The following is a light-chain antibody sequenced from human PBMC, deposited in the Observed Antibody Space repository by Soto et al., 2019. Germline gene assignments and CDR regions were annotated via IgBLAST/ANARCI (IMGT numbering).Light chain of an antibody. CDR3: QQYNNWPPIT. Sequence: IGVSQSPATLSVSPEERATLSCRASQSVSSNLAWYQQKPGQAPRLLIYGASTRATGIPARFSGSGSGTEFTLTISSLQSEDFAVYYCQQYNNWPPITFGQVTKVDI. J-gene: IGKJ1*01. CDR2: GAS. CDR1: QSVSSN. V-gene: IGKV3-15*01.